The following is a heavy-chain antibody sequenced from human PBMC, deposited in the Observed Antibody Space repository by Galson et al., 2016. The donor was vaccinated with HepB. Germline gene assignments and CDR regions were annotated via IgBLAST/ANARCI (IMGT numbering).Heavy chain of an antibody. CDR1: GFIFSDYG. CDR2: IRYDGSSK. CDR3: ARAGYCRGGYCHNYYYYGMDV. Sequence: SLRLSCAASGFIFSDYGMHWVRQAPGKGLEWVAGIRYDGSSKDYGDSVKGRFTISRDNSKKTLYLQMSSLGVQDTAVFYCARAGYCRGGYCHNYYYYGMDVWGHGTMVTVSS. D-gene: IGHD2-15*01. V-gene: IGHV3-33*01. J-gene: IGHJ6*02.